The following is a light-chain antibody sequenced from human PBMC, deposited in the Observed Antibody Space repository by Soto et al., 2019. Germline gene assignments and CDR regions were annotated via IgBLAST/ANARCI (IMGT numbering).Light chain of an antibody. CDR3: QQYNSYSRT. V-gene: IGKV1-5*03. CDR2: KAS. Sequence: DIQITQTTSTLSASVGDTVTITCRASQSISSWLAWYQQKPGKAPKLLIYKASSLESGVPSRFSGSGSGTEFTLTISSLQPDDSATYYCQQYNSYSRTFGQGTKV. J-gene: IGKJ1*01. CDR1: QSISSW.